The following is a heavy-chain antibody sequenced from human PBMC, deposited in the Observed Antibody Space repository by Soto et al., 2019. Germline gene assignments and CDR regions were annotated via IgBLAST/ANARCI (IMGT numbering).Heavy chain of an antibody. V-gene: IGHV4-59*01. Sequence: SETLSLTCTVSGGSISSYYWSWIRQPPGKGLEWIGYIYYSGVTNYNPSLKSRVTISVDTSKNQFSLKLTSVTAADTAVYYCARDLGFCSTTTCYPWFDPWGQGTLVTVSS. CDR2: IYYSGVT. CDR1: GGSISSYY. CDR3: ARDLGFCSTTTCYPWFDP. D-gene: IGHD2-2*01. J-gene: IGHJ5*02.